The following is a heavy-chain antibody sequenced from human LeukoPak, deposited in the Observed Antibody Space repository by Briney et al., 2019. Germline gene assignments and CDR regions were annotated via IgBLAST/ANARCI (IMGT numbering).Heavy chain of an antibody. CDR1: GFTFSSYG. CDR3: ARFRRTYYYDSSGYPGY. D-gene: IGHD3-22*01. CDR2: ISYDGSNK. J-gene: IGHJ4*02. V-gene: IGHV3-30*03. Sequence: GGSLRLSCAASGFTFSSYGMHWVRQAPGKGLEWVAVISYDGSNKYYADSVKGRFTISRDNSKNTLYLQMNSLRAEDTAVYYCARFRRTYYYDSSGYPGYWGQGTLVTVSS.